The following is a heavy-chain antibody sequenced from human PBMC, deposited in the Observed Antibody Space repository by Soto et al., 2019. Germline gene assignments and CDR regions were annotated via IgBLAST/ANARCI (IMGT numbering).Heavy chain of an antibody. CDR1: GFTFSDSW. D-gene: IGHD4-4*01. CDR2: IKPDESEK. Sequence: EVQLVESGGGLVQPRGSLRLSCTASGFTFSDSWMTWVRQAPGKGLEWVARIKPDESEKKYADSVKGRFSISRDNAKKSMYLQMDSLRGEDTAVYYCVRGGSNYASWGQGTLVNVSS. CDR3: VRGGSNYAS. V-gene: IGHV3-7*01. J-gene: IGHJ5*02.